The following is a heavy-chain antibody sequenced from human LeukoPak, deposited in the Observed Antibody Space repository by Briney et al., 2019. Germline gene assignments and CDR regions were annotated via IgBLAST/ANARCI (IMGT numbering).Heavy chain of an antibody. CDR3: AQSSYDSLWGSYRRNAYDI. CDR2: VSGSGDNT. J-gene: IGHJ3*02. CDR1: GFTFSSYS. V-gene: IGHV3-21*01. Sequence: KTGGSLRLSCAASGFTFSSYSMNWVRQAPGKGLEWVSGVSGSGDNTYYADSVKGRFTISRDNAKNTLYLQMNSLRDEDTAVYYCAQSSYDSLWGSYRRNAYDIWGQGTMVTVSS. D-gene: IGHD3-16*02.